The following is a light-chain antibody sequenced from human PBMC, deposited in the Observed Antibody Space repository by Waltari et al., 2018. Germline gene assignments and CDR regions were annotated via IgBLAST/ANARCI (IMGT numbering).Light chain of an antibody. CDR1: QSVSSY. CDR2: DAS. Sequence: EIVLTQSQATLSLSPGERATLSCRASQSVSSYLAWYQQKPGQAPRLLIYDASNRATGIPARFSGSGSGTDFTLTISSLEPEDVAVYYCQQRSNWPLTFGGGTKVEIK. CDR3: QQRSNWPLT. V-gene: IGKV3-11*01. J-gene: IGKJ4*01.